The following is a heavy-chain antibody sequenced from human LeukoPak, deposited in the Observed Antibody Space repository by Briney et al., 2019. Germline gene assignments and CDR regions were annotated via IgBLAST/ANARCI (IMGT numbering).Heavy chain of an antibody. CDR1: GFTFSSYV. CDR3: AKHVAITMVRGAYYFDY. J-gene: IGHJ4*02. D-gene: IGHD3-10*01. Sequence: GGSLRLSCAASGFTFSSYVMNWVRQAPGKGLEWVSAISGSGGSTYYADSVKGRFTISRDNSKNTLYLQMNSLRAEDTAVYYCAKHVAITMVRGAYYFDYWGQGTLVTVSS. V-gene: IGHV3-23*01. CDR2: ISGSGGST.